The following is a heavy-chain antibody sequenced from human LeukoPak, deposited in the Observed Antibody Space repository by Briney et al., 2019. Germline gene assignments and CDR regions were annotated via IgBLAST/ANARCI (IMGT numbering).Heavy chain of an antibody. Sequence: GGSLRLSCTASGFTFSSHWMTWVRQAPGKGLEWVANTNEAGSGQNYVGSVKGRFTVSRDNAKNSLYLQMNSLRVEDTAIYYCSNKRDNWGQGTLVTVSS. V-gene: IGHV3-7*01. CDR2: TNEAGSGQ. CDR1: GFTFSSHW. J-gene: IGHJ4*02. CDR3: SNKRDN.